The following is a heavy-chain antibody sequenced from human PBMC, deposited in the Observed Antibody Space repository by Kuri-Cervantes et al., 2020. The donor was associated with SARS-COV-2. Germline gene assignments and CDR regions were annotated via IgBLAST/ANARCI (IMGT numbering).Heavy chain of an antibody. D-gene: IGHD4-11*01. CDR1: GFTFSSYW. J-gene: IGHJ4*02. CDR2: LTNDGSDA. Sequence: GGSLRLSCVASGFTFSSYWMHWVRQAPGKGLGWVSRLTNDGSDAIFADSVKGRFTISRDNAKNMLYLYMNSLRADDTAVYYCARDSMTTRDFDYWGQGTLVTVSS. CDR3: ARDSMTTRDFDY. V-gene: IGHV3-74*01.